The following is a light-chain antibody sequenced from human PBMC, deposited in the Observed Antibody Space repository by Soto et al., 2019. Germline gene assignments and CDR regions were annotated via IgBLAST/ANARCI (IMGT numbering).Light chain of an antibody. CDR3: HQYNNWPPWT. J-gene: IGKJ1*01. CDR1: QSVRSN. Sequence: IVMSQSPDTLSVSPGERATLSCMASQSVRSNLAWYQQRPGQPPRLLIYGASARDTGVPTRFSDSGSGTEFTLTITSLQPEDFAVYYCHQYNNWPPWTFGQGTKVDIK. V-gene: IGKV3D-15*01. CDR2: GAS.